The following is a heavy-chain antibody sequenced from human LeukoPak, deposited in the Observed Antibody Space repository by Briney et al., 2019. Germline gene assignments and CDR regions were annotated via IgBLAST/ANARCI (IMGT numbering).Heavy chain of an antibody. V-gene: IGHV3-73*01. CDR2: IRSTANGYAT. CDR1: GFTFSGSA. CDR3: TGNYYGSGSYADFDY. J-gene: IGHJ4*02. D-gene: IGHD3-10*01. Sequence: GGSLRLSCAASGFTFSGSALHWVRQASGKGLEWVGRIRSTANGYATAYAASVKGRFTICRDDSKNTAYLQMDSLKTEDTAVYYCTGNYYGSGSYADFDYWGQGTLVTVSS.